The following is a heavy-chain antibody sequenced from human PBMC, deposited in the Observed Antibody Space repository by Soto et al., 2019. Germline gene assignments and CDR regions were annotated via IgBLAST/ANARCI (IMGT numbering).Heavy chain of an antibody. CDR3: ARGDILNGHSYYYGRDV. V-gene: IGHV1-69*06. D-gene: IGHD3-9*01. Sequence: GASVKVSCKASGGTFSSYAISWVRQAPGQGLEWMGGIIPIFGTANYAQKFQGRVTITADKSTSTALMELSSLRSDDTAVYYFARGDILNGHSYYYGRDVWGQGTTVTVSS. CDR2: IIPIFGTA. CDR1: GGTFSSYA. J-gene: IGHJ6*02.